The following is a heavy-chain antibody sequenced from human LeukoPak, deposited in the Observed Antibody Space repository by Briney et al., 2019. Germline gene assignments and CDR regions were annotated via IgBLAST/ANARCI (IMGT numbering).Heavy chain of an antibody. V-gene: IGHV1-69*04. CDR1: GGTFSSYA. D-gene: IGHD4-11*01. CDR2: IIPILGIA. J-gene: IGHJ4*02. CDR3: ARDPYSNYFDY. Sequence: SVKVSCKASGGTFSSYAISWVRQAPGQGPEWMGRIIPILGIANYAQKFQGRVTITADKSTSTAYMELSSLRSEDTAVYYCARDPYSNYFDYWGQGTLVTVSS.